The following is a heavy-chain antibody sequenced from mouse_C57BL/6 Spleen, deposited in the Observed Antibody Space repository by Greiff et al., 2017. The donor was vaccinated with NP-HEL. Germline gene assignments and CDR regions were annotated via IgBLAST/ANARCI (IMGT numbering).Heavy chain of an antibody. D-gene: IGHD1-1*01. V-gene: IGHV1-69*01. CDR3: TRKGYYGSRMVYWYFDV. CDR2: IDPSDSYT. J-gene: IGHJ1*03. CDR1: GYTFTSYW. Sequence: QVQLQQPGAELVMPGASVKLSCKASGYTFTSYWMHWVKQRPGQGLEWIGEIDPSDSYTNYNQKFKGKAILTADKSSSTAYMELRSLTSEDSAVYYCTRKGYYGSRMVYWYFDVWGTGTTVTVSS.